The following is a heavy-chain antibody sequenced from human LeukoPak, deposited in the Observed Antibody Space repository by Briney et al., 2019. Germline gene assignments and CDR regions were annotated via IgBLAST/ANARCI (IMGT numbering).Heavy chain of an antibody. Sequence: SETLSLTCTVSGGSISSYYWSWIRQPAGKGLEWIGRIYTSGSTNYNPSLKSRVTMSVDTSKNQFSLKLSSVTAADTAVYYCAREGLNYDILTGYFPDYWGQGTLVTVSS. CDR3: AREGLNYDILTGYFPDY. CDR2: IYTSGST. V-gene: IGHV4-4*07. D-gene: IGHD3-9*01. J-gene: IGHJ4*02. CDR1: GGSISSYY.